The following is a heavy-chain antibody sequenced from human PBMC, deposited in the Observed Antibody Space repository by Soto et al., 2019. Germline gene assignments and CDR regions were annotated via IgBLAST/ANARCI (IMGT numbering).Heavy chain of an antibody. Sequence: QLQLQESGSGLVKPSQTLSLTCAVSGGSISSGGYSWSWIRQPPGKGLEWIGYIYDSGSNYYNTSHKSRVTISVDRSKNQFSLKLSSVTAADTAVYYCARGTYYYDSSGPSDAFDIWGQGTMVTVSS. CDR1: GGSISSGGYS. CDR2: IYDSGSN. V-gene: IGHV4-30-2*01. J-gene: IGHJ3*02. CDR3: ARGTYYYDSSGPSDAFDI. D-gene: IGHD3-22*01.